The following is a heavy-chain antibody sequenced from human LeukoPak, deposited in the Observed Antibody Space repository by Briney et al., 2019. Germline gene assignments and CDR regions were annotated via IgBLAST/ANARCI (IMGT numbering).Heavy chain of an antibody. V-gene: IGHV3-7*01. CDR1: GFTFSSYW. Sequence: GGSLRLFCTASGFTFSSYWMTWVRQAPGKGLEWVANIKQDGSEKYYVDSVKGRFTISRDNAKNSLYLQMNSLRAEDTAVYYCARHPFGDHDYWGQGTLVTVSS. J-gene: IGHJ4*02. D-gene: IGHD2-21*02. CDR3: ARHPFGDHDY. CDR2: IKQDGSEK.